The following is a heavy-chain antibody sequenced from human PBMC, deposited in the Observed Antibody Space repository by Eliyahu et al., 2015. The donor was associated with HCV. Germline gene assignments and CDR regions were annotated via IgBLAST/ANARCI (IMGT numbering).Heavy chain of an antibody. Sequence: EVQLVQSGAXAAKPGESLMISCEPSXYXFTXYLIGGVRPMPGKGPEWSGIIWPXDSDTIXSPSXQGQVIISADKSTKTAYLQWNSLKASDTAIYYCARRGGYCSGDTCYTFNGXDVWGQGTTVTVSS. CDR2: IWPXDSDT. J-gene: IGHJ6*02. CDR1: XYXFTXYL. V-gene: IGHV5-51*03. D-gene: IGHD2-15*01. CDR3: ARRGGYCSGDTCYTFNGXDV.